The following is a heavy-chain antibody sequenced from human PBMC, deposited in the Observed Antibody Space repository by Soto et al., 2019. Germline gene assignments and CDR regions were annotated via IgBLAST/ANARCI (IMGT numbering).Heavy chain of an antibody. CDR2: IYYSGST. D-gene: IGHD3-16*02. CDR3: GVGRGLGELSSFYYYYGMDV. Sequence: PSEALSLTCTVSGGSISRGRYYWGWVRQPPGKGLEWIGSIYYSGSTYYNPSLKSRVTISVDTSKNQFSLKLSSVTAADTAVYYCGVGRGLGELSSFYYYYGMDVWGQGTTVT. J-gene: IGHJ6*02. CDR1: GGSISRGRYY. V-gene: IGHV4-39*01.